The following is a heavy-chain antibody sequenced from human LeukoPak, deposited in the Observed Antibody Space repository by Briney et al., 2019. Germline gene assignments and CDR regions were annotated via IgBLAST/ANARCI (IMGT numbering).Heavy chain of an antibody. D-gene: IGHD2-8*01. CDR1: GCSISTTNW. CDR2: ISLSGLT. CDR3: SRENGAFSPFGF. V-gene: IGHV4-4*02. J-gene: IGHJ4*02. Sequence: PSETLSLTCGVSGCSISTTNWWGWVRQSPGQGLEWIGEISLSGLTNYSPSLSGRVTMSLDKPKNQLSLNLSSVTAADTAVYYCSRENGAFSPFGFWGQGTLVTVPS.